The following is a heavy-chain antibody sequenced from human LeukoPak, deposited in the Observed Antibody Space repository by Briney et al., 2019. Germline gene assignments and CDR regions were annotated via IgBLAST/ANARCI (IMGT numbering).Heavy chain of an antibody. D-gene: IGHD3-22*01. CDR2: ISYTGSS. CDR3: ARDSSDFFDGSGSHFLVY. V-gene: IGHV4-59*11. CDR1: GASINGHF. Sequence: SETLSLTCTVSGASINGHFWSWIRQAPGKGLEWIGYISYTGSSNYNPSPKSRVSMSVDTSNSQFSLRLTSATAADTAVYYCARDSSDFFDGSGSHFLVYWGQGILVTVSS. J-gene: IGHJ4*02.